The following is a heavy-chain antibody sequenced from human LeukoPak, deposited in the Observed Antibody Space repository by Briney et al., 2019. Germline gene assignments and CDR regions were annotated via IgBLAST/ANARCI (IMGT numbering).Heavy chain of an antibody. CDR3: ARDHNYAFDN. CDR1: DFVFSDYY. Sequence: PGGSLRLSCAASDFVFSDYYMNWVRQAPGKGLEWISYIGISSGNTKYADSVKGRFTISGDNAKNSLYLQMNSLRVEDTAVYYCARDHNYAFDNWGQGTLVTVSS. CDR2: IGISSGNT. D-gene: IGHD1-1*01. J-gene: IGHJ4*02. V-gene: IGHV3-11*06.